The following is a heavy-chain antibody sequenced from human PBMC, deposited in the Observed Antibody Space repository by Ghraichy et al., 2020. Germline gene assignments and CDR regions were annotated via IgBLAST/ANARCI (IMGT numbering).Heavy chain of an antibody. V-gene: IGHV3-21*01. D-gene: IGHD3-9*01. CDR1: GFTFSSYS. J-gene: IGHJ5*02. CDR2: ISSSSSYI. Sequence: GGSLRLSCAASGFTFSSYSMNWVRQAPGKGLEWVSSISSSSSYIYYADSVKGRFTISRDNAKNSLYLQMNSLRAEDTAVYYCARDHGKDILTGYYISNWFDPWGQGTLVTVSS. CDR3: ARDHGKDILTGYYISNWFDP.